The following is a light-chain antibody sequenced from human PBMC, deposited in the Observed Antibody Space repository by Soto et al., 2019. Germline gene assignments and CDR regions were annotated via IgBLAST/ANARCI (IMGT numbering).Light chain of an antibody. CDR1: SGYSNYK. V-gene: IGLV9-49*01. CDR2: VGTGGIVG. J-gene: IGLJ2*01. Sequence: QPVLTQPPSASASLGASVTLTCTLSSGYSNYKVDWYQQRPGKGPRFVMRVGTGGIVGSKGDGIPDRFSVLGSGLNRYLTIKNIQEEDESDYHCGADHGSGTSRVFGGGTKVTVL. CDR3: GADHGSGTSRV.